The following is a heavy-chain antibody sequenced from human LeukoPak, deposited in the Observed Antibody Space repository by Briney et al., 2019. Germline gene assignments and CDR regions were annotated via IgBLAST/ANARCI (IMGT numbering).Heavy chain of an antibody. CDR2: IYPGDSVT. V-gene: IGHV5-51*01. D-gene: IGHD3-3*01. CDR3: ARPSRYYDFWSGYPTNFDY. Sequence: GESLKISCKASGYSFTNYWIGWVRQMPGKGLEWMGIIYPGDSVTRYSPSFQGQVTISADKSISTAYLQWSSLKASDTAMYYCARPSRYYDFWSGYPTNFDYWGQGTLVTVSS. J-gene: IGHJ4*02. CDR1: GYSFTNYW.